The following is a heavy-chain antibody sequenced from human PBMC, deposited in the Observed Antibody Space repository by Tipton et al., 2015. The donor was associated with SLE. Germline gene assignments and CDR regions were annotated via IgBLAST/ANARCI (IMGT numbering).Heavy chain of an antibody. CDR2: IHYSGSS. CDR1: GGSISGHY. CDR3: ARHEVSGIGYFQH. D-gene: IGHD6-19*01. J-gene: IGHJ1*01. Sequence: TLSLTCTVSGGSISGHYWTWFRQPPGKGLEYIGYIHYSGSSDYNPSLKSRVTISLDTSKNHFSLKVTSVTAADTGVYYCARHEVSGIGYFQHWGQGTLVTVSS. V-gene: IGHV4-59*11.